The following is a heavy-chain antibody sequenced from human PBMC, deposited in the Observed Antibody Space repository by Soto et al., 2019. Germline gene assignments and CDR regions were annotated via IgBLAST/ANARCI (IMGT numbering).Heavy chain of an antibody. Sequence: GGSLRLSCAASGFTFSSYSMNWVRQAPGKGLEWVSYISSSSSTIYYADSVKGRFTISRDNAKNSLYLQMNSLRAEDTAVYYYARDRERHIVVVTARYGMDVWGQGTTVTVSS. J-gene: IGHJ6*02. D-gene: IGHD2-21*02. CDR1: GFTFSSYS. CDR2: ISSSSSTI. V-gene: IGHV3-48*01. CDR3: ARDRERHIVVVTARYGMDV.